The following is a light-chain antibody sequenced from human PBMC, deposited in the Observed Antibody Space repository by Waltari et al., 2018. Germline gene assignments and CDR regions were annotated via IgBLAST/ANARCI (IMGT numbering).Light chain of an antibody. J-gene: IGKJ3*01. CDR1: QSVSSNY. Sequence: EIVLTQSPGTLSLSPGERATLSCRASQSVSSNYFAWYQQKPGQAPRFLIYGASSRATGIPDRFSGSGSGTDFTLTISRLEPEDFAVYYCQQYGGAFTFGPGTKVDIK. V-gene: IGKV3-20*01. CDR3: QQYGGAFT. CDR2: GAS.